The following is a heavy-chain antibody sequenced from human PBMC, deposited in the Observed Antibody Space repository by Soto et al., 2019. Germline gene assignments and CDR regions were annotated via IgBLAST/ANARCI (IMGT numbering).Heavy chain of an antibody. CDR1: GFTFSSYG. V-gene: IGHV3-30*18. CDR3: AKVERAYDFWSGYYYYGMDV. D-gene: IGHD3-3*01. Sequence: GGSLRLSCAASGFTFSSYGMHWVRQAPGKGLEWVAVISYDGSNKYYADSVKGRFTISRDNSKNTLYLQMNSLRAEDTAVYYCAKVERAYDFWSGYYYYGMDVWGQGTTVTVSS. J-gene: IGHJ6*02. CDR2: ISYDGSNK.